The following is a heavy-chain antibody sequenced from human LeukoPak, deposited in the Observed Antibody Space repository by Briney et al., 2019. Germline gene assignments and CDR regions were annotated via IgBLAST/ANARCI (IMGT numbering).Heavy chain of an antibody. V-gene: IGHV3-21*04. D-gene: IGHD3-22*01. Sequence: GGSLRLSCAASGFTFSSYSMNWVRQAPGKGLEWVSSISSSSSYIYYADSVKGRFTISRDNAKNSLYLQMNSLRTEDTALYYCAKDRFYYDSSGLDYWGQGTLVTVSS. CDR2: ISSSSSYI. CDR3: AKDRFYYDSSGLDY. J-gene: IGHJ4*02. CDR1: GFTFSSYS.